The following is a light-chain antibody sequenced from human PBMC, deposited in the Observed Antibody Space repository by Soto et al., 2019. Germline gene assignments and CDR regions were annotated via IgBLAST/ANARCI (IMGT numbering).Light chain of an antibody. Sequence: DIHMTQSPSSLSASVGDRVTITCQASQDISNYLNWYQQKPGKAPKLLIYDASNLETGVPSRFSGSGSGTDFTFTISSLQPEDIATYYCQQYDNLPITFGQGTRLDIK. J-gene: IGKJ5*01. V-gene: IGKV1-33*01. CDR2: DAS. CDR3: QQYDNLPIT. CDR1: QDISNY.